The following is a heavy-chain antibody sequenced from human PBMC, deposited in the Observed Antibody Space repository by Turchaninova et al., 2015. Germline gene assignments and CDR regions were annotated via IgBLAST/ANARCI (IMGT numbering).Heavy chain of an antibody. D-gene: IGHD3-10*01. CDR1: GYSISRRSFY. CDR2: MCYSGST. V-gene: IGHV4-39*07. J-gene: IGHJ1*01. CDR3: ARSRGITWDCQY. Sequence: QLQLQESGPGLVKPSETLSLTCTVSGYSISRRSFYWVWIRQPPGKGLEWIGSMCYSGSTYYNPPLRIRVTISVDTSKNQFALKLSSVTAADTAVYDCARSRGITWDCQYWGQGTLVTVSS.